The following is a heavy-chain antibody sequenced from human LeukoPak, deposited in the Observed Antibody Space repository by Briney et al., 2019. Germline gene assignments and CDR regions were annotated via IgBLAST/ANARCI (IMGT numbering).Heavy chain of an antibody. V-gene: IGHV1-18*01. J-gene: IGHJ4*02. Sequence: GASVKVSCKASGYTFTSYGISWVRQAPGQGLEWMGWISAYNGNTNYAQKLQGRVTMTTDTSTSTAYMELRSLRSDDTAVYYCASGVIAAAGPGRLDYWGQGTLVTVSS. CDR2: ISAYNGNT. CDR1: GYTFTSYG. CDR3: ASGVIAAAGPGRLDY. D-gene: IGHD6-13*01.